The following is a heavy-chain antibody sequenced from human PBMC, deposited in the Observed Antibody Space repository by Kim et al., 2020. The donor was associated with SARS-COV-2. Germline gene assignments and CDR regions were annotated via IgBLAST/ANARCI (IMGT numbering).Heavy chain of an antibody. V-gene: IGHV4-34*01. CDR1: GGSFSGYY. CDR2: INHSGST. Sequence: SETLSLTCAVYGGSFSGYYWSRIRQPPGKGLEWIGEINHSGSTNYNPSLKSRVTISVDTSKNQFSLKLSSVTAADTAVYYCATTIVGATTGAFDIWGQGTMVTVSS. J-gene: IGHJ3*02. CDR3: ATTIVGATTGAFDI. D-gene: IGHD1-26*01.